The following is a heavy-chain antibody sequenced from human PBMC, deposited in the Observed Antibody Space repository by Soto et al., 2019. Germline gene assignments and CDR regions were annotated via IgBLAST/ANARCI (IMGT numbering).Heavy chain of an antibody. D-gene: IGHD6-19*01. CDR1: QYTFSNYY. V-gene: IGHV1-2*02. CDR3: VTSSDWSPLLDY. CDR2: INNGGGT. Sequence: ASVKVSCKASQYTFSNYYLHWVRQAPGQRPEWMGWINNGGGTIYAQDFQGRLSMTRDTSITTAYMELSRLSSDDTAFYYCVTSSDWSPLLDYWGQGTLVTVSS. J-gene: IGHJ4*02.